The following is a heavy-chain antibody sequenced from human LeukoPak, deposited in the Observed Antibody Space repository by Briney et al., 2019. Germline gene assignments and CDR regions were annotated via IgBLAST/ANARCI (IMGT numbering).Heavy chain of an antibody. D-gene: IGHD3-3*01. V-gene: IGHV1-69*05. J-gene: IGHJ6*03. Sequence: SVKVSCKASGGTFSSYAISWVRKAPGQGLEWMGGTIPIFVTANYAQKFQGRVTITTDESTSTAYMELSSLRSEDTAVYYCARGVGITIFGVAKPSYYYMDVWGKGTTVTVSS. CDR2: TIPIFVTA. CDR3: ARGVGITIFGVAKPSYYYMDV. CDR1: GGTFSSYA.